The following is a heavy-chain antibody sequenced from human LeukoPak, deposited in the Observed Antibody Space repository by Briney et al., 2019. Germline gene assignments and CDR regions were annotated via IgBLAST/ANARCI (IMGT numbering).Heavy chain of an antibody. V-gene: IGHV3-33*08. CDR2: IWYDGSTK. CDR3: ARWGDGARLDY. D-gene: IGHD1-26*01. CDR1: GFTFSSYD. J-gene: IGHJ4*02. Sequence: GGSLRLSCAASGFTFSSYDMHWVRQAPGKGLEWVAVIWYDGSTKYYGDAVKGRFTISRDNSKDTLYLQMNSLRVEDTAVYYCARWGDGARLDYWGQGTLVTVSS.